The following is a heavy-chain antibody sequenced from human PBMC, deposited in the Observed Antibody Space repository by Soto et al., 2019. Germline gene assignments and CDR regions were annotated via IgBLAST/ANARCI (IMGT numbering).Heavy chain of an antibody. Sequence: PGGSLRLSCAASGFTFSSYSMNWVRQAPGKGLEWVSSISSSSSDTYYAGSVKGRFTISRENAKNSLYLQMNSLRAEDTAVYYCARILYCSSTSCRKPRDYGMDVWGQGTTVTVSS. J-gene: IGHJ6*02. CDR2: ISSSSSDT. CDR1: GFTFSSYS. V-gene: IGHV3-21*01. CDR3: ARILYCSSTSCRKPRDYGMDV. D-gene: IGHD2-2*01.